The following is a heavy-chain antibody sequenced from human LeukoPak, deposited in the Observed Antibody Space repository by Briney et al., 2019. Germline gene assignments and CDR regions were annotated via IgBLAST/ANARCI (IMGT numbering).Heavy chain of an antibody. D-gene: IGHD3-10*01. Sequence: PSETLSLTCTVSGGSISTYYWSWIRQPVEKGLEWIGHIKTSGSTHYNPSLRSRITMSVDTSKNQFSLNLSSVTAADTAVYYCAKVAKYYYGSETYFFFEDWGQGTLVTVSS. CDR3: AKVAKYYYGSETYFFFED. J-gene: IGHJ4*02. CDR1: GGSISTYY. CDR2: IKTSGST. V-gene: IGHV4-4*07.